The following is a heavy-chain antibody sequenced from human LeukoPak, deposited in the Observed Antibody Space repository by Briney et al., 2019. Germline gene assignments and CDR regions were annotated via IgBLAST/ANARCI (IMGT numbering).Heavy chain of an antibody. V-gene: IGHV3-74*01. D-gene: IGHD3-10*01. CDR3: TRDRRYGGMDV. CDR2: IISDGSSA. CDR1: GFTFSSYW. J-gene: IGHJ6*02. Sequence: GGSLRLSCAASGFTFSSYWMHWVRQAPGKGLVWVSRIISDGSSATHADSVKGRFTMSRDNAKNMLYLQMNSLRAEDTAVYYCTRDRRYGGMDVWGQGTTVTVS.